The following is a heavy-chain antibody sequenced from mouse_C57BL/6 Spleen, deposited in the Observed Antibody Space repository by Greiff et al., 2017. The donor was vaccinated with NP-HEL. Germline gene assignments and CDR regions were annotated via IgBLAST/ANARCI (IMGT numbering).Heavy chain of an antibody. Sequence: EVKLMESGAELVRPGASVKLSCTASGFNIKDYYMHWVKQRPEQGLEWIGRIDPEDGDTEYAPKFQGKATMTADTSSNTAYLQLSSLTSEDTAVYYCTTLATVVARVYFDYWGQGTTLTVSS. J-gene: IGHJ2*01. D-gene: IGHD1-1*01. CDR1: GFNIKDYY. CDR3: TTLATVVARVYFDY. CDR2: IDPEDGDT. V-gene: IGHV14-1*01.